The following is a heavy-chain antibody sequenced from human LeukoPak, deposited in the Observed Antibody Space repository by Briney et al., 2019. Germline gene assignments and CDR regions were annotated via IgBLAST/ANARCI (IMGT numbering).Heavy chain of an antibody. D-gene: IGHD2-15*01. CDR2: INSDGSST. CDR1: GFTFSSYW. Sequence: GGSLRLSCAASGFTFSSYWMHWVRHAPGKGLVWVSRINSDGSSTSYADSVKGRFTISRDNAKNTLYLQMNSLRAEDTAVYYCAYYCSGGSCYKYWGQGTLVTVSS. V-gene: IGHV3-74*01. CDR3: AYYCSGGSCYKY. J-gene: IGHJ4*02.